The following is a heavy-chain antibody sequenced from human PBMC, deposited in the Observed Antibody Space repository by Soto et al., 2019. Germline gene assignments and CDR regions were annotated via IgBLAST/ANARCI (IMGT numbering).Heavy chain of an antibody. V-gene: IGHV3-53*04. D-gene: IGHD5-12*01. CDR1: GFTVSSNY. Sequence: GGSLRLSCAASGFTVSSNYMSWVRQAPGKGLEWVSVIYSGGSTYYADSVKGRFTISRHNSKNTLYLQMNSLRAEDTAVYYCARYGGVATNYYYYYMDVWGKGTTVTVSS. CDR3: ARYGGVATNYYYYYMDV. J-gene: IGHJ6*03. CDR2: IYSGGST.